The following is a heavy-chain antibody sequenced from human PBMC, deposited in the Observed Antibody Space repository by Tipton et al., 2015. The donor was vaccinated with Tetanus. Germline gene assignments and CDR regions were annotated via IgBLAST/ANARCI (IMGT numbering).Heavy chain of an antibody. J-gene: IGHJ4*02. V-gene: IGHV4-34*01. CDR3: ARGGGSGSYYYFDY. CDR2: INHSGST. D-gene: IGHD1-26*01. Sequence: TLSLTCAVYGGSFSGYYWSWIRQPPGKGLEWIGEINHSGSTNYNPSLKSRVTISVDTSKNQFSLKLSSVTAADTAVYYCARGGGSGSYYYFDYWGQGTLVTVSS. CDR1: GGSFSGYY.